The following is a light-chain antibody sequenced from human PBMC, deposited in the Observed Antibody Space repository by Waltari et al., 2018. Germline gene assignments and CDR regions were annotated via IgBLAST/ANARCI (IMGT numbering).Light chain of an antibody. V-gene: IGLV3-1*01. CDR3: QAWDSNTVI. CDR1: KLENKY. Sequence: SYELTQAPSVSVSPGQTASITCSGEKLENKYVYWYQQKAGQSPVLVIHQDTKRPSGIPGRFSGSNSGNTATLTISGTQAVDEADYYCQAWDSNTVIFGGGTKLTVL. CDR2: QDT. J-gene: IGLJ2*01.